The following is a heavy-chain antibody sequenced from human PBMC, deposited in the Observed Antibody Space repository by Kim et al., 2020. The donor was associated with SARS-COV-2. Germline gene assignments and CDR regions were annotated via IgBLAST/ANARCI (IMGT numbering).Heavy chain of an antibody. D-gene: IGHD3-16*01. Sequence: SETLSLTCTVSGGSISSSSYYWGWIRHPPGKGLEWIGSIYYSGSTYYNPSLKSRVTISVDTSKNQFSLKLSSVTAADTAVYYCARDWGLDGYPYYYGMDVWGQGTTVTVSS. CDR3: ARDWGLDGYPYYYGMDV. CDR2: IYYSGST. J-gene: IGHJ6*02. CDR1: GGSISSSSYY. V-gene: IGHV4-39*07.